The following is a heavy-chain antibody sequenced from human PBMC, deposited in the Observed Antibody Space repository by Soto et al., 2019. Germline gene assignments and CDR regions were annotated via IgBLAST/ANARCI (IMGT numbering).Heavy chain of an antibody. CDR1: GFTFSSYA. D-gene: IGHD3-10*01. CDR3: AKDPLWFGDHLNY. V-gene: IGHV3-23*01. J-gene: IGHJ4*02. CDR2: ISGSGGST. Sequence: EVQLLESGGGLVQPGGSLRLSCAASGFTFSSYAMSWVRQAPGKGLEWVSAISGSGGSTYYADSVKGRFTISRDNSKNTLYRKMNSLRAEDTAVYYCAKDPLWFGDHLNYWGQGTLVTVAS.